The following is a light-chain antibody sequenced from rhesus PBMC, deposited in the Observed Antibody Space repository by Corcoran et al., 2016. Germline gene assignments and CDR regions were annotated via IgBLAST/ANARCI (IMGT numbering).Light chain of an antibody. Sequence: QVILTQSPATLSLSPGERATLSCRASQSVSSYLAWYQQKPGQAPRLLIYGASSRATGIPDRFSGSGSGTEVTLTISSLETEDVGVYHGDQHSNGWTFGQGTKVEIK. CDR3: DQHSNGWT. CDR1: QSVSSY. V-gene: IGKV3-10*01. CDR2: GAS. J-gene: IGKJ1*01.